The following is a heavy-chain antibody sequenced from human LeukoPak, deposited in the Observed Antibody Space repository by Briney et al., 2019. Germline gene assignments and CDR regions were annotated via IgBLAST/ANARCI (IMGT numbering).Heavy chain of an antibody. CDR2: ISSSSNTI. D-gene: IGHD1-14*01. J-gene: IGHJ4*02. Sequence: GGSLRLSCAASGFTFSSYSMNWVRQAPGKGLEWVSYISSSSNTIYYADSVKGRFTISRDNAKNSLYLQMNSLRAEDTAVYYCARDGFWLPEPKGSDYWGQGTLVTVSS. CDR1: GFTFSSYS. CDR3: ARDGFWLPEPKGSDY. V-gene: IGHV3-48*01.